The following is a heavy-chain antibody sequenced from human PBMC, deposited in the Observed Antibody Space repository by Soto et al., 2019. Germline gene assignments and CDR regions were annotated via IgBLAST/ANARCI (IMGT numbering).Heavy chain of an antibody. CDR2: IYYSGGT. CDR1: GGSISSGDYY. J-gene: IGHJ4*02. D-gene: IGHD5-12*01. CDR3: AREGGYDEGFDY. Sequence: SETLSLTCAVSGGSISSGDYYWSWIRQPPGKGLEWIGYIYYSGGTYYNPSLKSRVTISGDTSKNQFSLKLSSVTAADTAVYYCAREGGYDEGFDYWGQGTLVTVSS. V-gene: IGHV4-30-4*01.